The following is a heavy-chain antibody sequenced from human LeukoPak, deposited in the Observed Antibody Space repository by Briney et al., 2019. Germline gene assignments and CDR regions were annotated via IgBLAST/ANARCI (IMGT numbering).Heavy chain of an antibody. Sequence: SETLSLTCTVPLDSTTSNFWSWVRQPPGKGLEWIGEIHRSGSPNYNPSLLSRVTISIDRSRNQIALELSSVTAADTAVYYCAREIFGGFNPGAYWGQGTLVTVSS. D-gene: IGHD3-3*01. J-gene: IGHJ4*02. CDR3: AREIFGGFNPGAY. V-gene: IGHV4-4*02. CDR1: LDSTTSNF. CDR2: IHRSGSP.